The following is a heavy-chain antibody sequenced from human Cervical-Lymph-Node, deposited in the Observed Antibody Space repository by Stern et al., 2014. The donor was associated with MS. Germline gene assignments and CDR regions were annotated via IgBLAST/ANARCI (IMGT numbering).Heavy chain of an antibody. J-gene: IGHJ4*02. Sequence: VQLVESGVGVVQPGGSLRLSCATSGFAFASYDLHWVRQAPGKGLEWVAFISNDGSNKYYADSLKDRFIVSRDYSKKTLNLQINSLRREDTAVYYCALPGHFYTNAPDYWGQGTLVTVSS. CDR1: GFAFASYD. V-gene: IGHV3-30*03. D-gene: IGHD2-8*01. CDR3: ALPGHFYTNAPDY. CDR2: ISNDGSNK.